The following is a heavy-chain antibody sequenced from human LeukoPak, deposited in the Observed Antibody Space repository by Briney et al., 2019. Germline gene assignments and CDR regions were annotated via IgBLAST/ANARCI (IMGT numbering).Heavy chain of an antibody. D-gene: IGHD6-19*01. CDR2: IRYDGSNK. J-gene: IGHJ4*02. V-gene: IGHV3-30*02. CDR3: AKDLGGRSGWYDY. CDR1: GFTFSSYG. Sequence: GGSLRLSCAASGFTFSSYGMHWVRQAPGKGLEWVAFIRYDGSNKYYADSVKGRFTISRDNSKNTLYLQMNSLRAEDTAVYYCAKDLGGRSGWYDYWGQGTLVTVSS.